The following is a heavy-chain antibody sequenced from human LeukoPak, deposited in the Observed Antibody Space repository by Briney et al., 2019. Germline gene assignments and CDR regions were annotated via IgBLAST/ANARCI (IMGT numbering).Heavy chain of an antibody. CDR1: GFTFSSYN. Sequence: GGSLRLSCAASGFTFSSYNMNWVRQAPGQGLEWVSSISSSSTYIYYADSVQGRFTISRDNAKNSLYLQMNSLRAEDTAVYYCARERQNKDFWSGGDYWGQGTLVTVSS. J-gene: IGHJ4*02. D-gene: IGHD3-3*01. CDR2: ISSSSTYI. V-gene: IGHV3-21*01. CDR3: ARERQNKDFWSGGDY.